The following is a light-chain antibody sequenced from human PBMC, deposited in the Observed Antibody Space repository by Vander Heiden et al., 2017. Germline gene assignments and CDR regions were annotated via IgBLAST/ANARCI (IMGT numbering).Light chain of an antibody. CDR1: SGDIGSTQ. CDR3: QSYDSSTFVV. V-gene: IGLV6-57*01. Sequence: MLTQPHSVSASPYKPVTISCTRSSGDIGSTQTHGYQQRQGSSPTSVIYDPPKRRSWVPERLSGSIDSSSNSAFITITGLRSEDDDDYYHQSYDSSTFVVFGGGTKLTVL. CDR2: DPP. J-gene: IGLJ2*01.